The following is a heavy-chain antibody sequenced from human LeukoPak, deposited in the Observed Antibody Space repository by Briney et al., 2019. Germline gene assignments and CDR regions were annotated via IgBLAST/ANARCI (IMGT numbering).Heavy chain of an antibody. D-gene: IGHD2-2*01. V-gene: IGHV4-59*08. CDR1: GESISGFY. CDR3: ARGASYCSSTSCQRIFDC. J-gene: IGHJ4*02. CDR2: IYYSGST. Sequence: SETLSLTCTVSGESISGFYWNWIRQPPGKGLEWIGYIYYSGSTNYNPSLKSRVTISIDTSKNQFSLKLSSVTAADTAVYYCARGASYCSSTSCQRIFDCWGQGTLVTVSS.